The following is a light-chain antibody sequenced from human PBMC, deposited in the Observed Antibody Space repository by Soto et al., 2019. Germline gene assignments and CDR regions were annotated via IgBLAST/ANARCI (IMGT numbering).Light chain of an antibody. CDR2: RDN. J-gene: IGLJ2*01. CDR3: QSYDRNSPVI. CDR1: RGTIGSNY. V-gene: IGLV6-57*04. Sequence: NFMLIQPHSVSGSPGKTVTISCTRSRGTIGSNYVQWFQQRPGGAPTILIFRDNERPSGVPGRFSGSIDRSSNSASLTIAGLQTEDEADYYCQSYDRNSPVIFGGGTKLTVL.